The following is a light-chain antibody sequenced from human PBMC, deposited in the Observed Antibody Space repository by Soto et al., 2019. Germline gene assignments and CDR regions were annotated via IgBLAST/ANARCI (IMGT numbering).Light chain of an antibody. V-gene: IGKV3-15*01. CDR2: GAS. CDR3: QHYNNWPPWT. J-gene: IGKJ1*01. CDR1: QSVSSN. Sequence: EIVMTQSPATLSVSPGERATLSCRASQSVSSNLAWYQQKPDQAPRLLIYGASTRATGIPDRFSGSGSGTEFTLTISSLQSEDFAVYYCQHYNNWPPWTFGQGTKVDIK.